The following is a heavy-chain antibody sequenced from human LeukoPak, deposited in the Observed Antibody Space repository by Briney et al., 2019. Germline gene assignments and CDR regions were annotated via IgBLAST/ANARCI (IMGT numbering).Heavy chain of an antibody. J-gene: IGHJ4*02. CDR2: ISSSSSYI. D-gene: IGHD2-15*01. Sequence: GGSLRLSCAASGFTFSSYSMNWVRQAPGKGLEWVSSISSSSSYIYYADSVKGRFTISRDNAKNSPYLQMNSLRAEDTAVYYCARGVVAANRIDYWGQGTLVTVSS. V-gene: IGHV3-21*01. CDR3: ARGVVAANRIDY. CDR1: GFTFSSYS.